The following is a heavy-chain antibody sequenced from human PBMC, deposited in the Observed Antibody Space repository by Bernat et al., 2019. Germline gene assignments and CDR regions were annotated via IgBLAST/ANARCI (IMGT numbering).Heavy chain of an antibody. V-gene: IGHV4-34*01. CDR3: ARGTYYYDSSGYYLHYYYYGMDV. CDR1: GGSFSGYY. J-gene: IGHJ6*02. CDR2: INHSGST. Sequence: QVQLQQLGAGLLKPSETLSLTCAVYGGSFSGYYWSWIRQPPGKGLEWIGEINHSGSTNYNPSLKSRVTISVDTAKNRFSLKLSSVTAADTAVYYCARGTYYYDSSGYYLHYYYYGMDVWGQGTTVTVS. D-gene: IGHD3-22*01.